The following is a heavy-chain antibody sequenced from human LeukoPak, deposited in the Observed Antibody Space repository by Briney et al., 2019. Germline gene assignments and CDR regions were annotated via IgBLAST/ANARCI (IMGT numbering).Heavy chain of an antibody. CDR3: ARDNFHSSWYQYYFDY. CDR2: ISYDGSNK. D-gene: IGHD6-13*01. Sequence: SGVSPRLSCAASGFTFSSNAMSWVRQAPGKGLEWVAVISYDGSNKYYADSVKGRFTISRDNSKNTLYLQMNSLRAEDTAVYYCARDNFHSSWYQYYFDYWGQGTLVTVSS. V-gene: IGHV3-30-3*01. J-gene: IGHJ4*02. CDR1: GFTFSSNA.